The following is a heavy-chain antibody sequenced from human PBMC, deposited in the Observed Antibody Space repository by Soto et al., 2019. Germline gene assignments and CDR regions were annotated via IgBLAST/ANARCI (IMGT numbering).Heavy chain of an antibody. CDR1: GFTFSSYA. Sequence: GGSLRLSCAASGFTFSSYAMHWVRQAPGKGLEWVAVISYDGSNKYYADSVKGRFTISRDNSKNTLYLQMNSLRAEDTAVYYCARTNGWADYWGQGTLVTVSS. V-gene: IGHV3-30-3*01. D-gene: IGHD6-19*01. J-gene: IGHJ4*02. CDR3: ARTNGWADY. CDR2: ISYDGSNK.